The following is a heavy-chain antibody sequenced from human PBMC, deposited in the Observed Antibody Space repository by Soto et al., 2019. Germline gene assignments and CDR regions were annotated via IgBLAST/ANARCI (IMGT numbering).Heavy chain of an antibody. D-gene: IGHD3-16*01. Sequence: SETLSLTCTVSGGSISSYYWSWIRQPPGKGLEWIGYIYYSGSTNYNPSLKSRVTISVATSKNTLYLQINSLRAGDTAVNSCGKNKGCYANWGKEPLVTAS. CDR2: IYYSGST. J-gene: IGHJ4*02. CDR3: GKNKGCYAN. CDR1: GGSISSYY. V-gene: IGHV4-59*08.